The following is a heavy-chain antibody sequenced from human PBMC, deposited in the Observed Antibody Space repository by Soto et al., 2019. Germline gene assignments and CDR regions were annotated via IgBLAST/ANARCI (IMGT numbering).Heavy chain of an antibody. CDR1: GFTFDDYT. J-gene: IGHJ3*02. V-gene: IGHV3-43*01. Sequence: GGSLRLSCAASGFTFDDYTMHWVRQAPGKGLEWVSLISWDGGSTYYADSVKGRFTISGDNSKNSLYLQMNSLRTEDTALYYCAKDKASVATFNAFDIWGQGTMVTVSS. CDR3: AKDKASVATFNAFDI. D-gene: IGHD5-12*01. CDR2: ISWDGGST.